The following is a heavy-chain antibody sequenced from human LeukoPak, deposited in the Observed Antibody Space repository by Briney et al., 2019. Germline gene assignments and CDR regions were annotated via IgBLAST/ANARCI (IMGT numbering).Heavy chain of an antibody. CDR1: GGSISSSNW. Sequence: SETLSLTCAVSGGSISSSNWRSWVRQPPGKGLEWVGEIHHSGSTNYNPSLKSRVTISVDTSKNQFSLNLNSVTAADTAVYYCARCHYYDSSGYLGWFDPWGQGTLVTVSS. V-gene: IGHV4-4*02. D-gene: IGHD3-22*01. J-gene: IGHJ5*02. CDR2: IHHSGST. CDR3: ARCHYYDSSGYLGWFDP.